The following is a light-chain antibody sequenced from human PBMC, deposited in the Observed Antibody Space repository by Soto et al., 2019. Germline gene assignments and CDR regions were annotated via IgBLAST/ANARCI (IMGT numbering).Light chain of an antibody. CDR1: RSDVGSFNR. Sequence: QSALTQPPSVSGPPGQSVTISCRGTRSDVGSFNRVSWYQQAPGAAPRLLIYEVNNRPSGVPDRFSGSKSGDTASLTISGSQAEDEADYYCTSYTTSNTPVIFGGGTKLTVL. J-gene: IGLJ2*01. CDR2: EVN. CDR3: TSYTTSNTPVI. V-gene: IGLV2-18*02.